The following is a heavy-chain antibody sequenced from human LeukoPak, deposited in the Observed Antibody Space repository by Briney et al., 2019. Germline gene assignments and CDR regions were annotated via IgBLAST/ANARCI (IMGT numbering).Heavy chain of an antibody. D-gene: IGHD6-19*01. Sequence: ASVKVSCKASGYTLTSYYMHWVRQAPGQGLEWMGIINPSGGSTSYAQKFQGRVTMTRDTSTSTVYMELSSLRSEDTAVYYRARDPGYSSGWFLAFGIWGQGTMVTVSS. J-gene: IGHJ3*02. CDR2: INPSGGST. CDR3: ARDPGYSSGWFLAFGI. CDR1: GYTLTSYY. V-gene: IGHV1-46*01.